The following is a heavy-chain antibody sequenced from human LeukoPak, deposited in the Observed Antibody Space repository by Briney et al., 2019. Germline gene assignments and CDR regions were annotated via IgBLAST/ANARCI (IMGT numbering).Heavy chain of an antibody. Sequence: SQTLSLTCTVAGGSISSGSSYWRWIRQPAGKGLEWIARIYTSGSTNYNPSLKSRVTISVDTSKNQFSLKLSSVTAADTAVYYCARDPAGLQYYYYYMDVWGKGTTVTVSS. CDR1: GGSISSGSSY. CDR2: IYTSGST. J-gene: IGHJ6*03. V-gene: IGHV4-61*02. CDR3: ARDPAGLQYYYYYMDV. D-gene: IGHD4-11*01.